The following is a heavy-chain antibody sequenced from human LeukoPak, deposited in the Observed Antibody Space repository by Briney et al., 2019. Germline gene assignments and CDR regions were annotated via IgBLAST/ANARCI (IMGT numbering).Heavy chain of an antibody. CDR1: GGSISSGSYY. J-gene: IGHJ2*01. CDR2: IYTSGST. D-gene: IGHD7-27*01. CDR3: AREGVGRLGIHWYFDL. Sequence: SETLSLTCTVSGGSISSGSYYWSWIRQPAGKGLEWIGRIYTSGSTNYNPSLKSRVTISVDTSKNQFSLKLSSVTAADTAVYYCAREGVGRLGIHWYFDLWGRGTLVTVSS. V-gene: IGHV4-61*02.